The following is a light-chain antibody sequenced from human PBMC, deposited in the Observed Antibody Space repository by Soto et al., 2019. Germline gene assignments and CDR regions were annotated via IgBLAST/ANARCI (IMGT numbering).Light chain of an antibody. J-gene: IGKJ1*01. CDR1: QSVTSNY. V-gene: IGKV3-20*01. CDR2: GAS. Sequence: EIVLTQSPGTLSLSPGERATLSCRASQSVTSNYLAWYQQKPGQAPRLLISGASSRATGIPDRFSGSGSGTDFTLTIFRLEPEDFAVYYCQHYGSSFRTFGQGTKVEMK. CDR3: QHYGSSFRT.